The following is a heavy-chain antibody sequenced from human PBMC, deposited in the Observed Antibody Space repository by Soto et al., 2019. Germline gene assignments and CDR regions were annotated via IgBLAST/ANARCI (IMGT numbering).Heavy chain of an antibody. D-gene: IGHD3-10*01. Sequence: ASVKVSCKASGYTFTSYAMHWVRQAPGQRLEWMGWTNAGNGNTKYSQKFQGRVTITRDTSASTAYMELSSLRSEDTAVYYCARMDYYGSGNPYYFDYWGQGTLVTVSS. CDR3: ARMDYYGSGNPYYFDY. J-gene: IGHJ4*02. CDR1: GYTFTSYA. V-gene: IGHV1-3*01. CDR2: TNAGNGNT.